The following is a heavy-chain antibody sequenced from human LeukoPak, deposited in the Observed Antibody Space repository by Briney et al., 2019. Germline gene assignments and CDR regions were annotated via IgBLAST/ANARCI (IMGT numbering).Heavy chain of an antibody. Sequence: GGSLRLSCAASGFTFSSYAMSWVRQAPGKGLEWVSAISSSGGSTYYADSVKGRFTISRDNFKNTLYLQMNSLRAEDTAVYYCAKALDFWSGYSAAPTDYWGQGTLVTVSS. D-gene: IGHD3-3*01. CDR1: GFTFSSYA. CDR3: AKALDFWSGYSAAPTDY. J-gene: IGHJ4*02. V-gene: IGHV3-23*01. CDR2: ISSSGGST.